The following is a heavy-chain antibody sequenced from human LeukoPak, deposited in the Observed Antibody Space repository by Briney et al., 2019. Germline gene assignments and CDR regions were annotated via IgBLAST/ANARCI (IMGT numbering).Heavy chain of an antibody. D-gene: IGHD1-14*01. CDR2: ISRSSSTI. Sequence: PGGSLRLSCAASGFTFSSYSMYWVRQAPGKGLEWVSYISRSSSTIYYADSVKGRFTISRDNAKNSLYLQMNSLRDEDTAIYYCARDPRWNTGVDYWGQGTLVTVPS. CDR3: ARDPRWNTGVDY. V-gene: IGHV3-48*02. CDR1: GFTFSSYS. J-gene: IGHJ4*02.